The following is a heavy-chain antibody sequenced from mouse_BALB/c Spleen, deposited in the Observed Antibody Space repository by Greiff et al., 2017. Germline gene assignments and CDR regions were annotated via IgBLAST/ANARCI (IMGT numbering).Heavy chain of an antibody. J-gene: IGHJ2*01. Sequence: EVNVVESGGGLVKPGGSLKLSCAASGFTFSSYAMSWVRQTPEKRLEWVASISSGGSTYYPDSVKGRFTISRDNARNILYLQMSSLRSEDMAMYYCARGGIYYYGSSYGFDYWGQGTTLTVSS. D-gene: IGHD1-1*01. CDR1: GFTFSSYA. CDR3: ARGGIYYYGSSYGFDY. CDR2: ISSGGST. V-gene: IGHV5-6-5*01.